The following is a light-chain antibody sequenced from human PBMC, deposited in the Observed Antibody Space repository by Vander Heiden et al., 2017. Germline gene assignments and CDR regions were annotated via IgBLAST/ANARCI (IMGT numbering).Light chain of an antibody. J-gene: IGKJ2*01. Sequence: ELVLTQSPATLSLSPGERAALSCRASQSVSSYLAWYQQKPGQAPRLLIYDASNRATGIQARFSGSGYGTDFTLIISSLEPADFAIYYCHLRNSGPPVYTFGQGTKLEIK. CDR1: QSVSSY. V-gene: IGKV3-11*01. CDR2: DAS. CDR3: HLRNSGPPVYT.